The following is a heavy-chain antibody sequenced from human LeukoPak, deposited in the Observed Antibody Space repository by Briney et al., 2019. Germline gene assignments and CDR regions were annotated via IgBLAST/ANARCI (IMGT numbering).Heavy chain of an antibody. Sequence: PGGSLRLSCAASGFSFSNYGMHWVRQAPGKGLQWVAFIRYDGSNKYLADSVKGRFTISRDSSKNTLYLQMNSLRAEDTAVYYCAKGFDMELLVVPAAIDYRGQGTLVTVSS. J-gene: IGHJ4*02. CDR1: GFSFSNYG. CDR3: AKGFDMELLVVPAAIDY. V-gene: IGHV3-30*02. D-gene: IGHD2-2*01. CDR2: IRYDGSNK.